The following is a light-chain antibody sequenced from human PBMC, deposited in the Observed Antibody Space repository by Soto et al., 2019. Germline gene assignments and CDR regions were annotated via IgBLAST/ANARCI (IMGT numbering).Light chain of an antibody. CDR1: QGISSY. CDR2: AAS. V-gene: IGKV1-9*01. Sequence: DIQLTQSPSFLSASVGDRVTITCRASQGISSYLAWYQQKPGKAPKLLIYAASTLQSGVPSRFSGIGSGTEFTLTISSLQPEDFATYYCQQLNSYLITFGQGTRLEIK. CDR3: QQLNSYLIT. J-gene: IGKJ5*01.